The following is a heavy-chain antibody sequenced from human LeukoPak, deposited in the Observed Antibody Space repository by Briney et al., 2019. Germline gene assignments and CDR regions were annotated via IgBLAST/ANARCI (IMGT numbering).Heavy chain of an antibody. J-gene: IGHJ4*02. Sequence: SETLSLTCTVSGGSISSGDYYWSWIRQPPGKGLEWIGYIYYSGSTYYNLSLKSRVTISVDTSKNQFSLKLSSVTAADTAVYYCARDGGYSYGVFDYWGQGTLVTVSS. CDR2: IYYSGST. V-gene: IGHV4-30-4*01. CDR3: ARDGGYSYGVFDY. CDR1: GGSISSGDYY. D-gene: IGHD5-18*01.